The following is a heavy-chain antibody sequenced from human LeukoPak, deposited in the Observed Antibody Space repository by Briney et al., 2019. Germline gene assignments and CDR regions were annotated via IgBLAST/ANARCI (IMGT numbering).Heavy chain of an antibody. CDR2: IWYDGSNK. V-gene: IGHV3-30*19. CDR3: ARGGYYYGSGSYS. J-gene: IGHJ4*02. Sequence: GRSLRLSCAASGFTFSSYGMHWVRQAPGKGLEWVAVIWYDGSNKYYADSVKGRFTISRDNSKNTLYLQMNSLRAEDTAVYYCARGGYYYGSGSYSWGQGTLVTVSS. D-gene: IGHD3-10*01. CDR1: GFTFSSYG.